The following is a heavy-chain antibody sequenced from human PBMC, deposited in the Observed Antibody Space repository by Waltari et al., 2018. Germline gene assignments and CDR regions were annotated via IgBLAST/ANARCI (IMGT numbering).Heavy chain of an antibody. Sequence: QVQLVQSGSELKKPGASVKVSCKASGYTFTSSAMNWVRQAPGQGLEWMGWINTNTGNPAYAQGFTGRFVFSLDTSVSTAYLQISSLKAEDTAVYYCARESVVPAAILSYYLDYWGQGTLVTVSS. V-gene: IGHV7-4-1*02. J-gene: IGHJ4*02. CDR3: ARESVVPAAILSYYLDY. CDR1: GYTFTSSA. CDR2: INTNTGNP. D-gene: IGHD2-2*01.